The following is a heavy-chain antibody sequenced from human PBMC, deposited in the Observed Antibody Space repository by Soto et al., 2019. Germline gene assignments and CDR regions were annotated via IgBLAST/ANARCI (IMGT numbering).Heavy chain of an antibody. CDR1: VGSIISYY. Sequence: PAETRSLTCTVSVGSIISYYWSWVRQPPGKGLEWIGYIYYSGSTNYNPSLKSRVTIPVDTSKNQFSLKLSSVTAADTAVYYCASSPMVTNYYYGMDVWGQGTTVTVSS. CDR3: ASSPMVTNYYYGMDV. J-gene: IGHJ6*02. D-gene: IGHD5-18*01. V-gene: IGHV4-59*12. CDR2: IYYSGST.